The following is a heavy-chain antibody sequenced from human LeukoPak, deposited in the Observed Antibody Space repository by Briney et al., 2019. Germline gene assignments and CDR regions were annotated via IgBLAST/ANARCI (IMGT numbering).Heavy chain of an antibody. CDR3: ARAQWLENYYYYGMDV. Sequence: SETLSLTCAVYGGSFSGYYWSWIRQPPGKGLEWIGEINHSGSTNYNPSLKSRVTISVDTSKNQFSLKLSSVTAADTAVYYCARAQWLENYYYYGMDVWGQGTTVTVS. CDR2: INHSGST. J-gene: IGHJ6*02. CDR1: GGSFSGYY. V-gene: IGHV4-34*01. D-gene: IGHD6-19*01.